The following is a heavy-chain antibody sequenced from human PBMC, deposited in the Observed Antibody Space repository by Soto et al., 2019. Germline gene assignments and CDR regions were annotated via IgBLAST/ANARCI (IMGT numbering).Heavy chain of an antibody. J-gene: IGHJ3*01. CDR1: GFSFNNHA. CDR3: AKDRLMLTMVVVGAFDF. V-gene: IGHV3-23*01. CDR2: ISDSGSTT. Sequence: VQLLESGRGLVQPGGSLRLSCAASGFSFNNHAMTWVRQAPGKGLEWVSGISDSGSTTHYADSVKGRFTISRDNSKDTLYLQMNSLRPEDTAVYYCAKDRLMLTMVVVGAFDFWGLGTMVTVSS. D-gene: IGHD3-22*01.